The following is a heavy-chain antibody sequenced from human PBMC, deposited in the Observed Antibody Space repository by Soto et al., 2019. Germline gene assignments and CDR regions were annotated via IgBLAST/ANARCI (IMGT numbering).Heavy chain of an antibody. CDR1: GGSISSGGYY. CDR2: IYYSGST. CDR3: ARSLVVPAANYNWFDP. D-gene: IGHD2-2*01. V-gene: IGHV4-31*03. J-gene: IGHJ5*02. Sequence: PSETLSLTCTVSGGSISSGGYYWSWIRQHPGKGLEWIGYIYYSGSTYYNQSLKSRVTISVDTSKNQFSLKLSSVTAADTAVYYCARSLVVPAANYNWFDPWGQGTLFTVSS.